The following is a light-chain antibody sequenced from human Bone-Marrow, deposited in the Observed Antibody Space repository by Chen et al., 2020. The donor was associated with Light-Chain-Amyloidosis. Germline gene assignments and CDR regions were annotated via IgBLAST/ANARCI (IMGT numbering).Light chain of an antibody. CDR3: QQINDSPWT. CDR2: SAS. Sequence: IQLTQSPSSLSAFVGDRVTITCRASQGIRGHLAWYQQKPGRAPKLLIYSASTLQSGVPSRFSGSGSGRDFTLTISSLQTEDFAAYYFQQINDSPWTFGPGTKVEVK. V-gene: IGKV1-9*01. CDR1: QGIRGH. J-gene: IGKJ1*01.